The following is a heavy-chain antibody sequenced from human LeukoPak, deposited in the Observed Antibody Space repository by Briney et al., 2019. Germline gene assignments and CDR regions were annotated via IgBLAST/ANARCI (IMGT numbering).Heavy chain of an antibody. D-gene: IGHD4/OR15-4a*01. J-gene: IGHJ3*02. CDR1: GFSFSTYR. V-gene: IGHV3-7*01. Sequence: GGSLRLSCAASGFSFSTYRMTWVRQAPGKGLEWVANIKEDGSEKFYMDSVKGRFTISRDNAKNSLYLQVNSLRAEDTAVYFCARYQDGATYNDAFDIWGQGTMVSVSS. CDR3: ARYQDGATYNDAFDI. CDR2: IKEDGSEK.